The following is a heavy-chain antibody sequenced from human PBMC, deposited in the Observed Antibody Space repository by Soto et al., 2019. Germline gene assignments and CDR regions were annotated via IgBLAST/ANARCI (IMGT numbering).Heavy chain of an antibody. CDR2: ISYDGSNK. J-gene: IGHJ4*02. V-gene: IGHV3-30*18. CDR3: AKTLAW. Sequence: QVQLVESGGGVVQPGRSLRLSCAASGFTFSSYGMHWVRQAPGKGLEWVAVISYDGSNKYYADSVKGRFTISRDNSKNTLYLQMNSLRAEDTAVYYCAKTLAWWGQGTLVTVSS. CDR1: GFTFSSYG.